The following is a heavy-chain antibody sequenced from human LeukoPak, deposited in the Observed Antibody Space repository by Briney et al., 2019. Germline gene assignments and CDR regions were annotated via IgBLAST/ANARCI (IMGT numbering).Heavy chain of an antibody. CDR1: GFTFSSYS. D-gene: IGHD3-3*01. CDR3: ARGAYDFWSGYYSPYFDY. J-gene: IGHJ4*02. Sequence: GALRLSCAASGFTFSSYSMNWVRQAPGKGLEWVSSISSSSSYIYYADSVKGRFTISRDNAKNSLYLQMNSLRAEDTAVYYCARGAYDFWSGYYSPYFDYWGQGTLVTVSS. CDR2: ISSSSSYI. V-gene: IGHV3-21*01.